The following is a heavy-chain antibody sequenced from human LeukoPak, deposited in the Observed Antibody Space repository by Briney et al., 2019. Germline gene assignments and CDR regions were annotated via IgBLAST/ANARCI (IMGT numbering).Heavy chain of an antibody. D-gene: IGHD3-10*01. CDR1: GFTFSSYW. CDR3: ARQIKMVRGVISDFDI. CDR2: INSDGSNT. V-gene: IGHV3-74*01. J-gene: IGHJ3*02. Sequence: GGSLRLSCAASGFTFSSYWMHWVRQVPGKGLVWVSRINSDGSNTRYADCVKGRFTISRDNAKNTLYLQMNSLRAEDTAVYYCARQIKMVRGVISDFDIWGQGTMVSVS.